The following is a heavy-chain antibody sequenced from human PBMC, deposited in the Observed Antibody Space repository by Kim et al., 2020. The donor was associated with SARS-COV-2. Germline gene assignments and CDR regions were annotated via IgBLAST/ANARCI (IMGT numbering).Heavy chain of an antibody. CDR1: GGSISSSSYY. CDR2: IYYSGST. CDR3: ARLLIVATTSDAFDI. J-gene: IGHJ3*02. D-gene: IGHD5-12*01. V-gene: IGHV4-39*01. Sequence: SETLSLTCTVSGGSISSSSYYWGWIRQPPGKGLEWIGSIYYSGSTCYNPSLKSRVTISVDTSKNQFSLKLSSVTAADTAVYYCARLLIVATTSDAFDIWGQGTMVTVSS.